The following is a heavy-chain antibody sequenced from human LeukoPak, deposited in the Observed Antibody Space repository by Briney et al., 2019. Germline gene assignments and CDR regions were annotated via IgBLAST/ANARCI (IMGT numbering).Heavy chain of an antibody. D-gene: IGHD3-22*01. CDR3: ARDGAYYYDSSGYYYTYFDY. CDR2: IYYSGST. V-gene: IGHV4-59*01. CDR1: GGSISSYY. Sequence: SETLSLTCTVSGGSISSYYWSWIRQPPGKGLEWIGYIYYSGSTNYNPSLKSRVTISVDTSKNQFSLKLSPVTAADTAVYYCARDGAYYYDSSGYYYTYFDYWGQGTLVTVSS. J-gene: IGHJ4*02.